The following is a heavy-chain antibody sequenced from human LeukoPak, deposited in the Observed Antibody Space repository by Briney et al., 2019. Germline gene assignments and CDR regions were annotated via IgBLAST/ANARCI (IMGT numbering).Heavy chain of an antibody. V-gene: IGHV3-9*01. CDR2: ISWDSGII. CDR1: GFIFDDYA. J-gene: IGHJ5*02. CDR3: VKDQTTVSLSGWFDP. D-gene: IGHD4-17*01. Sequence: GGSLRLSCAASGFIFDDYAMHWVRQAPGKGLEWVSGISWDSGIIGYADSVKGRFTIGRDNAKNSLYLQMDSLRPEDTALYYFVKDQTTVSLSGWFDPWGQGTLVTVSS.